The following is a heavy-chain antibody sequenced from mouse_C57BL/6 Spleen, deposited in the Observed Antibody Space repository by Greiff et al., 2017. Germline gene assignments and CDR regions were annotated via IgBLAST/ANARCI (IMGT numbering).Heavy chain of an antibody. V-gene: IGHV1-62-2*01. CDR1: GYTFTEYT. J-gene: IGHJ1*03. Sequence: VKLVESGAELVKPGASVKLSCKASGYTFTEYTIHWVKQRSGQGLEWIGWFYPGSGSIKYNEKFKDKATLTADKSSSTVYMELSRLTSEDSAVYFCARHALIYDGYWYFDGWGTGTTVTVSS. CDR2: FYPGSGSI. CDR3: ARHALIYDGYWYFDG. D-gene: IGHD2-3*01.